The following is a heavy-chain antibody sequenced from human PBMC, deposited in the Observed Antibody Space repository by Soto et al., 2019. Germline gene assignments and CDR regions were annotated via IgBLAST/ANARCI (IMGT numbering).Heavy chain of an antibody. V-gene: IGHV1-2*04. CDR3: ARDPRRIAAAGTRGWFDP. D-gene: IGHD6-13*01. Sequence: ASVKVSCKASGYTFTGYYMHWVRQAPGQGLEWMGWINPNSGGTNYAQKFQGWVTMTRDTSISTAYMELSRLRSDDTAVYYCARDPRRIAAAGTRGWFDPWGQGTLVTVSS. CDR1: GYTFTGYY. CDR2: INPNSGGT. J-gene: IGHJ5*02.